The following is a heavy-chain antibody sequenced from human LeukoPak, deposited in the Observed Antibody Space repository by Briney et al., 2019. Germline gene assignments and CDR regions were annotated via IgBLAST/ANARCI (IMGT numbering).Heavy chain of an antibody. D-gene: IGHD2/OR15-2a*01. J-gene: IGHJ1*01. CDR1: GFTFSNYW. V-gene: IGHV3-7*01. Sequence: GGSLRLSCEGSGFTFSNYWMGWVRQAPGKGLQWVANIKTDGSEKYYVDSVKGRSTISRDNAKNSLYLQMNSLRAEDTAVYYCATYNSPNRREFQYWGQGTLLTVSS. CDR2: IKTDGSEK. CDR3: ATYNSPNRREFQY.